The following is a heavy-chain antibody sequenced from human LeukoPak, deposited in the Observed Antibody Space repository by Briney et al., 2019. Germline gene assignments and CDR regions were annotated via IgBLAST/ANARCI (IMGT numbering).Heavy chain of an antibody. J-gene: IGHJ6*02. V-gene: IGHV3-66*01. Sequence: PGGSLRLSCAASGFTVSSNYMGWVRQAPGKGLEWVSVIYSGGSTYYADSVKGRFTISRDNSKNTLYLQMNSLRAEDTAVYYCARDQWNDYGDYDGMDVWGQGTTVTVSS. CDR2: IYSGGST. CDR3: ARDQWNDYGDYDGMDV. D-gene: IGHD4-17*01. CDR1: GFTVSSNY.